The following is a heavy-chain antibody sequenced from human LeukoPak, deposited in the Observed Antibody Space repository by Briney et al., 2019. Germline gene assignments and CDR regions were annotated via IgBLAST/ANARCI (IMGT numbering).Heavy chain of an antibody. CDR3: ARKVPKNGWFDP. D-gene: IGHD1-1*01. CDR2: THPSGNS. J-gene: IGHJ5*02. V-gene: IGHV4-4*09. CDR1: GASNNSFY. Sequence: KSSETLSLTCIVSGASNNSFYWSWLRQPPGKGLEWIGYTHPSGNSNYSPSLKSRVTISVDTSTNQFSLKLKSVTAADTAAYYCARKVPKNGWFDPWGQGTLVTVSS.